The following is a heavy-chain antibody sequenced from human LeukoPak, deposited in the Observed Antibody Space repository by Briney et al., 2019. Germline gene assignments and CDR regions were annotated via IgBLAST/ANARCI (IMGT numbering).Heavy chain of an antibody. Sequence: SETLSLTCTVSGGSISSGGYYWSWIRQHPGKGLEWIGYIYYSGSTYYNPSLKSRVTVSVDKSKKQFSLRLSSVTAADTAVYYCARVLSGSNFDSWGHGTLVTVSS. CDR1: GGSISSGGYY. J-gene: IGHJ4*01. V-gene: IGHV4-31*03. CDR2: IYYSGST. D-gene: IGHD3-22*01. CDR3: ARVLSGSNFDS.